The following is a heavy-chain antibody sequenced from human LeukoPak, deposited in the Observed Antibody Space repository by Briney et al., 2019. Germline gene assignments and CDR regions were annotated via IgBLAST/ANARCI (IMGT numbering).Heavy chain of an antibody. CDR3: ARMYYDYVWGSYRYPNWFDP. V-gene: IGHV3-21*01. CDR2: ISSSSSYI. J-gene: IGHJ5*02. D-gene: IGHD3-16*02. CDR1: GFTFSSYS. Sequence: GGSLRLSCAASGFTFSSYSMNWVRQAPGKGLEWVSSISSSSSYIYYADSVKGRFTISRDNAKNSLYLQMNSLRAEDTAVYYCARMYYDYVWGSYRYPNWFDPWGQGTLVTVSS.